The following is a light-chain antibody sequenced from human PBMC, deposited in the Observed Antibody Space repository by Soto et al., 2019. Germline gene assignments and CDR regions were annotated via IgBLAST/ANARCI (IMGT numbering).Light chain of an antibody. Sequence: IPLTQSPSSLSASVGDRVTITCRASQGISSYLAWYQQKPGKAPKLLIYGASTLEGGVPFRFSGRGSGTEFNLTISSLQPEDFATYYCQQLSTCPITFGQGTRLVTK. J-gene: IGKJ5*01. CDR3: QQLSTCPIT. V-gene: IGKV1-9*01. CDR2: GAS. CDR1: QGISSY.